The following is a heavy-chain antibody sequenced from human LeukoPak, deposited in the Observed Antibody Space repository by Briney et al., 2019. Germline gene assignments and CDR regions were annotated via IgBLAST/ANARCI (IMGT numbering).Heavy chain of an antibody. CDR1: GFTFSSYE. D-gene: IGHD3-3*01. J-gene: IGHJ3*02. V-gene: IGHV3-48*03. CDR2: ISSSGSTI. CDR3: ARSQAFNYDFWSGDAFDI. Sequence: GGSLRLSCAASGFTFSSYEMNWVRQAPGKGLEWVSYISSSGSTIYYADSVKGRFTISRDNAKKSLYLQMNSLRAEDTAVYYCARSQAFNYDFWSGDAFDIWGQGTMVTVSS.